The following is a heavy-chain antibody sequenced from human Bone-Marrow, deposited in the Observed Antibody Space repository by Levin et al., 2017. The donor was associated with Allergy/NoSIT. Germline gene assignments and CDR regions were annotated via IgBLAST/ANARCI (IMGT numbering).Heavy chain of an antibody. D-gene: IGHD5-12*01. J-gene: IGHJ4*02. V-gene: IGHV3-30*18. CDR2: ISYDGSNK. Sequence: GGSLRLSCAASGLTFSSDDMHWIRQAPGKGLEWLAVISYDGSNKDYINSVRGRFTISRDNSKNTLYLQMNSLRAEDTAVYYCAKKTSGYGYFDYWGQGTLVTVSS. CDR1: GLTFSSDD. CDR3: AKKTSGYGYFDY.